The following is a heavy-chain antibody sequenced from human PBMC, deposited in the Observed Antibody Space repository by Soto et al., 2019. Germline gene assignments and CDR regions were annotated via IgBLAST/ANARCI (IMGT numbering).Heavy chain of an antibody. Sequence: SETLSLTCTVSGGSISSYYWSWIRQPPGKGLEWIGYIYYSGSTNYNPSLKSRVTISVDTSKNQFSLKLSSVTAADTAVYYCARLSSGKIPSGEWFDPWGQGTLVTVSS. V-gene: IGHV4-59*08. D-gene: IGHD3-10*01. CDR2: IYYSGST. CDR1: GGSISSYY. CDR3: ARLSSGKIPSGEWFDP. J-gene: IGHJ5*02.